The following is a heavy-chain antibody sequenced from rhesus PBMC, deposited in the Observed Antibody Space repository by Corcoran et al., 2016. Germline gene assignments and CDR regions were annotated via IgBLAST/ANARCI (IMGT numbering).Heavy chain of an antibody. CDR1: GFSISTTGTG. D-gene: IGHD3-3*01. V-gene: IGHV2-95*01. Sequence: QVTLKESGPALVKPTQTLTLTCTFSGFSISTTGTGVGWLRQPPGQALEWLASIYWNASKYYSTSLKSRLTISKDTSKNQVVLTMTNMDPVDTATYYCARVKRITGYICYFDYWGQGVLVTVSS. CDR2: IYWNASK. CDR3: ARVKRITGYICYFDY. J-gene: IGHJ4*01.